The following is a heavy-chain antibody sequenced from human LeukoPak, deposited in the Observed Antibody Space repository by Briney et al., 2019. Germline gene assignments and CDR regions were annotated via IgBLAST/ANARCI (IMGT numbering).Heavy chain of an antibody. CDR1: GGSFSGYY. J-gene: IGHJ4*02. V-gene: IGHV4-34*01. Sequence: KSSETLSLTCAVYGGSFSGYYWSWIRQPPGKGLEWIGEINHSGSTNYNPSLKSRVTISVDTSKNQFSLKLSSVTAADTAVYYCATRLVTVAAQENWGQGTLVTVTS. CDR2: INHSGST. D-gene: IGHD2-15*01. CDR3: ATRLVTVAAQEN.